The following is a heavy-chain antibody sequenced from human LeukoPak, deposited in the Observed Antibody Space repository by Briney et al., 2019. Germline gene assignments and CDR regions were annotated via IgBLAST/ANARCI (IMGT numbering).Heavy chain of an antibody. D-gene: IGHD3-10*01. Sequence: PGGSLRLSCAGSEFTFINYAMSWVRQAPGKGLEWGSTISGSGTTTYYADSVKGRFTISRDTSKNTMYMQMNSLRAEDTAVYYCASMGASIYGSYYFEYWGQGALVTVSS. CDR2: ISGSGTTT. J-gene: IGHJ4*02. CDR3: ASMGASIYGSYYFEY. CDR1: EFTFINYA. V-gene: IGHV3-23*01.